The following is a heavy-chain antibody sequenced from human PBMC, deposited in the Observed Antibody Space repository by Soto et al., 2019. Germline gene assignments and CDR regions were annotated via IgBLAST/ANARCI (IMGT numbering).Heavy chain of an antibody. D-gene: IGHD5-18*01. CDR1: GFTFSSYA. Sequence: LRLSCAASGFTFSSYAMSWVRQAPGKGLEWVSYISSSGSTIYYADSVKGRFTISRDNAKNSLYLQMNSLRAEDTAVYYCARERGRYGYPFDYWGQGTLVTVSS. CDR3: ARERGRYGYPFDY. CDR2: ISSSGSTI. J-gene: IGHJ4*02. V-gene: IGHV3-48*03.